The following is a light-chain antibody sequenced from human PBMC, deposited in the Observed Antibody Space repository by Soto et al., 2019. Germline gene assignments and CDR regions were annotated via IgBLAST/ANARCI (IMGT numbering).Light chain of an antibody. CDR3: TSYISSSPFSV. CDR2: EVS. V-gene: IGLV2-14*01. J-gene: IGLJ1*01. CDR1: RSDVGAYNF. Sequence: QSALTQPASVSGSPGQSITISCTGTRSDVGAYNFVSWYQHHAGKAPKLIIFEVSNRPSGVSKRFSGSKSANTASLTISGLQADDEADYYCTSYISSSPFSVFGTGTKLTVL.